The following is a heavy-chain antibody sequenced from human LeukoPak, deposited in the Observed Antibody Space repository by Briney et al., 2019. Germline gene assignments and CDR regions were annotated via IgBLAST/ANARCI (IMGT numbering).Heavy chain of an antibody. CDR1: GFTFSSYS. J-gene: IGHJ6*03. V-gene: IGHV3-21*01. CDR3: ARDGPNRFRASNYYYYYYMDV. Sequence: GGSLRLSCAASGFTFSSYSMNWVRQAPGKGLEWVSSISSSGSYIYYADSVKGRFTISRDNAKNSLYLQMNSLRAEDTAVYYCARDGPNRFRASNYYYYYYMDVWGKGTTVTVSS. D-gene: IGHD1-14*01. CDR2: ISSSGSYI.